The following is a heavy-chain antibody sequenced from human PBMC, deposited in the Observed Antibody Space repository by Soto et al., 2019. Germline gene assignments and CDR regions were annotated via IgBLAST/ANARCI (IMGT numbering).Heavy chain of an antibody. D-gene: IGHD2-15*01. V-gene: IGHV3-33*01. CDR1: GFTFSSYG. CDR2: IWYDGSNK. J-gene: IGHJ1*01. CDR3: ARGGLGYCRGGSCSVSYDYFQH. Sequence: QVQLVESGGGVVQPGRSLRLSCAASGFTFSSYGMHWVRQAPGKGLEWVAVIWYDGSNKYYADSVKGRFTISRDNSKNTLYLQRNSLRAEDTAVYYCARGGLGYCRGGSCSVSYDYFQHWGKGTLVTASS.